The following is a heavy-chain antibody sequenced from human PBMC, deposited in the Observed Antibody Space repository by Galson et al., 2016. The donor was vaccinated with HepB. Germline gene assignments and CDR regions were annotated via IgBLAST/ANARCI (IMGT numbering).Heavy chain of an antibody. V-gene: IGHV3-7*01. D-gene: IGHD4-17*01. CDR2: IKEDGSDK. CDR1: GFTFSVFW. Sequence: SLRLSCAASGFTFSVFWMSWVRQAPGKGLEWVANIKEDGSDKYYVDSVKGRFTLSRDNATNSLYLQMNSLRADDTAMYYCAREETTVTHPIDYWGQGTLVTVSS. CDR3: AREETTVTHPIDY. J-gene: IGHJ4*02.